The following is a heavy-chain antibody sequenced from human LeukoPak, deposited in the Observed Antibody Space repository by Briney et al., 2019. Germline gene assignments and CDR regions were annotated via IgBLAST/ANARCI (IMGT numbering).Heavy chain of an antibody. Sequence: GGSLRLSCAASGFTFSSYAMHWVRKAPGKGLEWVAVISYDGSNKYYADSVKGRFTISRDNSKNTLYLQMNSLRAEDTAVYYCARGIFGVVMFFDYWGQGTLVTVSS. J-gene: IGHJ4*02. V-gene: IGHV3-30-3*01. CDR2: ISYDGSNK. D-gene: IGHD3-3*01. CDR1: GFTFSSYA. CDR3: ARGIFGVVMFFDY.